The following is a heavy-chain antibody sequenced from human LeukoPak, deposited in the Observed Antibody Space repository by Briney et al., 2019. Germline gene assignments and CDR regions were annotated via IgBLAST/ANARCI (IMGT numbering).Heavy chain of an antibody. V-gene: IGHV3-48*01. J-gene: IGHJ3*02. CDR1: GFTFSSYS. Sequence: GGSLRLACAASGFTFSSYSMNWVRQAPGKGLEWVSYISSSSSTIYYADSVKGRFTISRDNAKNSLYLQMNSLRAEDTAVYYCAREGTMIGARSNAFDIWGQGTMVTVSS. D-gene: IGHD3-22*01. CDR2: ISSSSSTI. CDR3: AREGTMIGARSNAFDI.